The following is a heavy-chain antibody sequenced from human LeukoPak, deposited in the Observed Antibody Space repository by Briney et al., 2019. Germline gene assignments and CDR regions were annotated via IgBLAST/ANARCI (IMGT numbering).Heavy chain of an antibody. V-gene: IGHV3-48*03. D-gene: IGHD3-10*01. CDR3: ARDLGSY. J-gene: IGHJ4*02. CDR2: ISGSGNTI. CDR1: GFTFSSYE. Sequence: GGSLRLSCAASGFTFSSYEINWVRQAPGKGLEWISYISGSGNTIYYADSVKGRLTISRDNAKSSLYLQMNSLRAKDTAVYSCARDLGSYWGQGTLVTVSS.